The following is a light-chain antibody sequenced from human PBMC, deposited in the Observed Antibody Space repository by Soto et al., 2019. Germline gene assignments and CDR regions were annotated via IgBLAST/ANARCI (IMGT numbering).Light chain of an antibody. J-gene: IGLJ2*01. CDR2: EVS. CDR1: SSDVGSYNY. V-gene: IGLV2-8*01. Sequence: QSALTQPPSASGSPGQSVTISCTGTSSDVGSYNYVSWYQQRPGKAPKLMIYEVSKRPSGVPDRFSGSKSANTASLTVSGLQADDEADYYCSSYAGSNNVVFGRGTKLTLL. CDR3: SSYAGSNNVV.